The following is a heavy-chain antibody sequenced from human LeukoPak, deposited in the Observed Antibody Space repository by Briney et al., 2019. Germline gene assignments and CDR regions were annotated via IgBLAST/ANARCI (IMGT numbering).Heavy chain of an antibody. D-gene: IGHD1-26*01. CDR1: GYTFTSYG. CDR3: ARDSAEWELRFGYFDY. J-gene: IGHJ4*02. V-gene: IGHV1-18*01. CDR2: ISAYNGNT. Sequence: ASVKVSCKASGYTFTSYGISWVRQGPGQGLEWMGWISAYNGNTNYAQKLQGGVTMTTDTSTSTAYMELRSLRSDDTAVYYCARDSAEWELRFGYFDYWGQGTLVTVSS.